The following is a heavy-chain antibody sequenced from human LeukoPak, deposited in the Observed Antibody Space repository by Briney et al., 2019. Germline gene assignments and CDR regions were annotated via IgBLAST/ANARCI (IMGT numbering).Heavy chain of an antibody. V-gene: IGHV4-34*01. CDR2: INHSGST. CDR1: GGSFSGYY. CDR3: ARQGRRWWSYYFDY. D-gene: IGHD1-26*01. J-gene: IGHJ4*02. Sequence: SETPSLTCAVYGGSFSGYYWSWIRQPPGKGLEWIGEINHSGSTNYNPSLKSRVTISVDTSKNQFSLKLSSVTAADTAVYYCARQGRRWWSYYFDYWGQGTLVTVSS.